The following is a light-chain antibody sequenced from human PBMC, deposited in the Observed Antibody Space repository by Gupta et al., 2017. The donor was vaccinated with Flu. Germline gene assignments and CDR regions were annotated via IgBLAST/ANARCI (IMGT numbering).Light chain of an antibody. J-gene: IGLJ2*01. Sequence: YELTQPPSVAVSPGQAATITCSGDDLQKKSVCWYQQKPGQPPILVIYQATKRPSRIPDRFSGSGSGTTATLTIRGTQASDEADYHCQVWDSATNHVVFGGGTKLTVL. CDR1: DLQKKS. V-gene: IGLV3-1*01. CDR3: QVWDSATNHVV. CDR2: QAT.